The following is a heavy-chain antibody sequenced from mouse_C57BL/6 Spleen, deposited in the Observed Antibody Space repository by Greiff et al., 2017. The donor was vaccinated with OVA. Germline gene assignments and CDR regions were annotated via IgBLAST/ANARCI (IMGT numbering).Heavy chain of an antibody. V-gene: IGHV5-15*01. CDR2: ISNLAYSI. CDR3: ARQVDEDYYFDY. J-gene: IGHJ2*01. CDR1: GFTFSDYG. Sequence: EVHLVESGGGLVQPGGSLKLSCAASGFTFSDYGMAWVRQAPRKGPEWVAFISNLAYSIYYADTVTGRFTISRENAKNTLYLEMSSLRSEDTAMYYCARQVDEDYYFDYWGQGTTLTVSS. D-gene: IGHD1-1*02.